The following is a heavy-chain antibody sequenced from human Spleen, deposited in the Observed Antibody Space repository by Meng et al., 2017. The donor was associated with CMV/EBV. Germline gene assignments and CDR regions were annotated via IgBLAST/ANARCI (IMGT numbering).Heavy chain of an antibody. D-gene: IGHD2-2*01. CDR2: IYHSGST. CDR1: GGSISSSNW. V-gene: IGHV4-4*02. CDR3: ARASCSSTSCSYDY. Sequence: SETLSLTCAVSGGSISSSNWWSWVRQPPGKGLEWIGEIYHSGSTNYNPSLKSRVTISVDTSKNQFSLKLSSVTAADTAVYYCARASCSSTSCSYDYWGQGTLVTVSS. J-gene: IGHJ4*02.